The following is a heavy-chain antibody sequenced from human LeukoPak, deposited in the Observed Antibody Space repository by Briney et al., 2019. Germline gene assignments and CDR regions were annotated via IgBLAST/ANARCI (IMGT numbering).Heavy chain of an antibody. CDR3: ASPLGESHS. CDR2: IYHSGST. Sequence: PLETLSLTCTVSGGSISSGGYYWSWIRQPPGKGLEWIGYIYHSGSTYYNPSLKSRVTISVDRSKNQFSLKLSSVTAADTAVYYCASPLGESHSWGQGTLVTVSS. V-gene: IGHV4-30-2*01. J-gene: IGHJ5*02. D-gene: IGHD3-16*01. CDR1: GGSISSGGYY.